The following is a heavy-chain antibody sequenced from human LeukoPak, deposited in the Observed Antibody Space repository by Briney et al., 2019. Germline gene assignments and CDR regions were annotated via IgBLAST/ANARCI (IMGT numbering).Heavy chain of an antibody. V-gene: IGHV1-18*01. D-gene: IGHD3-10*01. CDR1: GYTFTSYG. Sequence: GASVKVSCKASGYTFTSYGISWVRQAPGQGLEWMGWISAYNGNTNYAQKLQGRVTMTTDTSTSTAYMELRSLRSDDTAVYYCARDRVGGITMVRGPLPFDYWGQGTLVTVSS. J-gene: IGHJ4*02. CDR3: ARDRVGGITMVRGPLPFDY. CDR2: ISAYNGNT.